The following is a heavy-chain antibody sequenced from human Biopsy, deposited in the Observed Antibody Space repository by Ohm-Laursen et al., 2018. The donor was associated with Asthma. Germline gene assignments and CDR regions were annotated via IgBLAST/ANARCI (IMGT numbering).Heavy chain of an antibody. J-gene: IGHJ4*02. CDR3: ARAQDYYDSRGYYRSFDY. CDR1: YGSITSGGYY. Sequence: SDTLSLTCTVSYGSITSGGYYWTWIRQHPGKGLEWIGFIYYSGSTYYNPSPKSRVSISIDTSKNQFSLKLSSVTAADTAVYYCARAQDYYDSRGYYRSFDYWGQGTLVTVSS. D-gene: IGHD3-22*01. V-gene: IGHV4-31*03. CDR2: IYYSGST.